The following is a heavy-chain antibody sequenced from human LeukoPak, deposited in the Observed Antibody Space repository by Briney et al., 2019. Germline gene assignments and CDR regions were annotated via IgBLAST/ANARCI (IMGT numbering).Heavy chain of an antibody. CDR3: TSGYSSGWEADWLDP. V-gene: IGHV3-73*01. D-gene: IGHD6-19*01. Sequence: PGGSLRLSCAASGFTFGGSAMHWVRQASGKGLEWVGRIRSKVNSYATAYAASVKGRFTISRDDSKNTAYLQMNSLKTEDTAVYYCTSGYSSGWEADWLDPWGQGTLVTVSS. CDR1: GFTFGGSA. CDR2: IRSKVNSYAT. J-gene: IGHJ5*02.